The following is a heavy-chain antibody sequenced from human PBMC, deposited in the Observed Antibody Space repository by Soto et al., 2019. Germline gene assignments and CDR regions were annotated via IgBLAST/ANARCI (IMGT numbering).Heavy chain of an antibody. D-gene: IGHD3-16*02. J-gene: IGHJ4*02. CDR3: ARGARNYEYVWGSYHIDITDE. CDR1: GNIFTGNG. CDR2: ISPYNGNT. V-gene: IGHV1-18*01. Sequence: SAGKASCKAPGNIFTGNGISWVRQAPGQGLEWMGWISPYNGNTNYAQKVQGRVTMITDTSTSTVYMELRSLRSDDTAVYYCARGARNYEYVWGSYHIDITDEWGPGSPVTCAS.